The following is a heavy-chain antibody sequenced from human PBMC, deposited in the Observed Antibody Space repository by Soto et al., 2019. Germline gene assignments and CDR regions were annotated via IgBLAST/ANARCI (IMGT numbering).Heavy chain of an antibody. CDR2: INSDGSST. J-gene: IGHJ5*02. Sequence: EVQLVESGGGLVQPGGSLRLSCAASGFTFSTYWMHWVRQAPGKGLVWVSRINSDGSSTSYADSVKGRFTISRDNAKNTLYLKMNSLRAEDTAVYYCARDQTVVTNWFDPWGQGTLVTVSS. CDR3: ARDQTVVTNWFDP. V-gene: IGHV3-74*01. CDR1: GFTFSTYW. D-gene: IGHD3-22*01.